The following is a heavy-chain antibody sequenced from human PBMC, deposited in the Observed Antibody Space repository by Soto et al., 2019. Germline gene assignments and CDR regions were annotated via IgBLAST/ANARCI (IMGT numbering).Heavy chain of an antibody. CDR2: IYPSDSDT. Sequence: PGESLKISCKGSGYNFAGYWIAWVRQMPGKGLELMGIIYPSDSDTRYRPSSQGQVTISADKSISSAYLQWSSLRASDTAMYYCAKGGVSTRTFDYWGQGTPVTVSS. V-gene: IGHV5-51*01. CDR3: AKGGVSTRTFDY. J-gene: IGHJ4*02. D-gene: IGHD3-3*01. CDR1: GYNFAGYW.